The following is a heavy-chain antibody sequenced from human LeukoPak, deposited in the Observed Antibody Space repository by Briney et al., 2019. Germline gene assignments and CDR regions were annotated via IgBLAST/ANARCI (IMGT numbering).Heavy chain of an antibody. D-gene: IGHD3-16*01. J-gene: IGHJ4*02. Sequence: RGSLRLSCAASGFTFSNYGMHWVRQAPGKGLEWVAFIRYDATIKYYADSVKGRFTMSRDNSKNTLFLQMDSLRVEDTAVYYCAKDKIWGEDYFDYWGQGTLVTVSS. CDR3: AKDKIWGEDYFDY. CDR2: IRYDATIK. CDR1: GFTFSNYG. V-gene: IGHV3-30*02.